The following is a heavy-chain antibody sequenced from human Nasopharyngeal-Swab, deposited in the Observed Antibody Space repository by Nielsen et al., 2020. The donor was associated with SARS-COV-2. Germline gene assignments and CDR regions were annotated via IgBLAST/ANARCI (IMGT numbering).Heavy chain of an antibody. V-gene: IGHV3-23*01. CDR1: GFTFSSYA. D-gene: IGHD5-24*01. CDR3: AKEGDGYNYFDY. CDR2: ISGSGGST. J-gene: IGHJ4*02. Sequence: GESLKISCAASGFTFSSYAMSWVRQAPGKGLEWVSAISGSGGSTYYADSVKGRFTISRDNSKNTLYLQMNSLRAEDTAAYYCAKEGDGYNYFDYWGQGTLVTVSS.